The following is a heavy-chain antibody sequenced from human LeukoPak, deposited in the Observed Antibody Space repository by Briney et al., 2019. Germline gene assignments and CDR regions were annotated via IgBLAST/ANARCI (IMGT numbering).Heavy chain of an antibody. V-gene: IGHV3-30*02. Sequence: GGSLRLSCAASGFTFSSYGMHWVRQAPGKGLEWVAFIRYDGSNKYYADSVKGRFTISRDNSKNTLYLQMNSLRAEDTAVYYCAKEMYHYDSSGYYYAKTGMYLDYWGQGTLVTVSS. J-gene: IGHJ4*02. CDR1: GFTFSSYG. CDR3: AKEMYHYDSSGYYYAKTGMYLDY. D-gene: IGHD3-22*01. CDR2: IRYDGSNK.